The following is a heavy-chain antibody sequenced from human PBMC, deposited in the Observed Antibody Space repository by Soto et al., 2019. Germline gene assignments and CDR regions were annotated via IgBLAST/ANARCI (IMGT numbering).Heavy chain of an antibody. D-gene: IGHD6-6*01. V-gene: IGHV4-31*03. J-gene: IGHJ4*02. CDR2: IYDTASA. CDR3: ARASSSSSAADH. Sequence: QVQLQESGPGLVKASQTLSLICNVSGESISSGGYYWSWIRHHPGKGLEWIGYIYDTASAYYNPSLKSRVTISMDTSKNHFAMTLSSVTAADTAVYYCARASSSSSAADHWGQGTLITVSS. CDR1: GESISSGGYY.